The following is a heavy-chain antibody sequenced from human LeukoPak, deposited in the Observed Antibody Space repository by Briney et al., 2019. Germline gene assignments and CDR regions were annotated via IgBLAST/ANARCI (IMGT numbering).Heavy chain of an antibody. CDR3: ARVVQIEGSPSYFDY. CDR2: IKQDGCEK. D-gene: IGHD1-26*01. CDR1: GFTFSSYW. V-gene: IGHV3-7*03. J-gene: IGHJ4*02. Sequence: GGSLRLSCAASGFTFSSYWMSWVRQAPGKGLEGVANIKQDGCEKYYVDSVKGRFTISRDNAKNSLYLQMNSLRAEDTAVYYCARVVQIEGSPSYFDYWGQGTLVTVSS.